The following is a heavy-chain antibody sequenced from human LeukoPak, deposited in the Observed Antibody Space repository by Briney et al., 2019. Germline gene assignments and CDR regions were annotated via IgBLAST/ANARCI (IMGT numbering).Heavy chain of an antibody. CDR2: IKQDGSVK. J-gene: IGHJ4*02. CDR1: GFTFSNYW. CDR3: ARIGYSSSSFDY. Sequence: GGSLRLSCAASGFTFSNYWMSWVRQAPGRGLEWVANIKQDGSVKYYVDSVKGRFTISRDNAKNSPYLQMNSLRAEDTAFYYCARIGYSSSSFDYWGQGTLVTVSS. V-gene: IGHV3-7*01. D-gene: IGHD6-6*01.